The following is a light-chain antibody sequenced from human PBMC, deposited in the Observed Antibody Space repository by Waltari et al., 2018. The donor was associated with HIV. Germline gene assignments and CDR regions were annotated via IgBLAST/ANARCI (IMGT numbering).Light chain of an antibody. J-gene: IGKJ1*01. CDR3: QQSYSTPRT. CDR2: AAS. CDR1: QNISSY. V-gene: IGKV1-39*01. Sequence: DIQMTQSPSSLSAFVGDRVTITCRASQNISSYLNWYQQKPGKAPKLLIYAASSLQSGVPSRFSGSGSATDFTLTISSLQPEDFATYYCQQSYSTPRTFGQGTKVEIK.